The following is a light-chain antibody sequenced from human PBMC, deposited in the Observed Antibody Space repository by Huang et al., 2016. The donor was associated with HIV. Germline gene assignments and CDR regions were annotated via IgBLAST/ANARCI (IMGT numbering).Light chain of an antibody. CDR3: QQRTNSIT. CDR2: DST. Sequence: EIVLTQSPATLSLSPGERATLSCRASQSVSPYVSWFQQKPGQTPRLLIYDSTNRATGTPARFSASGSGTVFALTISSLQPEDFAVYYCQQRTNSITFGQGTRLEIK. CDR1: QSVSPY. V-gene: IGKV3-11*01. J-gene: IGKJ5*01.